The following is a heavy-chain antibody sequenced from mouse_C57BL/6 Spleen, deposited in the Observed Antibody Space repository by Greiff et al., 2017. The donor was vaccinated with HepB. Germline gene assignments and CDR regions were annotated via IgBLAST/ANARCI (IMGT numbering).Heavy chain of an antibody. CDR1: GFTFSDYY. Sequence: EVQVVESEGGLVQPGSSMKLSCTASGFTFSDYYMAWVRQVPEKGLEWVANINYDGSSTYYLDSLKSRFIISRDNAKNILYLQMSSLKSEDTATYYCARVGDGWYFDVWGTGTTVTVSS. V-gene: IGHV5-16*01. CDR3: ARVGDGWYFDV. J-gene: IGHJ1*03. CDR2: INYDGSST.